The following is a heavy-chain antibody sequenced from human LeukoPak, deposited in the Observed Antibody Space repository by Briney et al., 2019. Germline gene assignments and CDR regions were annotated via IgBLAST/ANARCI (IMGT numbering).Heavy chain of an antibody. Sequence: PSQTLSLTCTVSGGSISSGSYYWSWTRQPAGKGLEWIGRIYTSGSTNYNPSLKSRVTISVDTSKNQFSLKLSSVTAADTAVYYCASEDSRDDYWGQGTLVTVSS. CDR2: IYTSGST. CDR3: ASEDSRDDY. D-gene: IGHD6-13*01. CDR1: GGSISSGSYY. J-gene: IGHJ4*02. V-gene: IGHV4-61*02.